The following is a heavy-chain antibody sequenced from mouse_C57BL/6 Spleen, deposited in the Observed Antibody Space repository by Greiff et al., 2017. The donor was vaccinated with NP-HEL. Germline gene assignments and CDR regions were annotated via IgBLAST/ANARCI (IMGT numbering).Heavy chain of an antibody. D-gene: IGHD1-1*01. Sequence: VQLVESGAELVRPGASVTLSCKASGYTFTDYEMHWVKQTPVHGLEWIGAIDPETGGTAYNQKFKGKAILTADKSSSTAYMELRSLTSEDSAVYYCTRSHYYGSPYYFDYWGQGTTLTVSS. CDR1: GYTFTDYE. CDR3: TRSHYYGSPYYFDY. V-gene: IGHV1-15*01. J-gene: IGHJ2*01. CDR2: IDPETGGT.